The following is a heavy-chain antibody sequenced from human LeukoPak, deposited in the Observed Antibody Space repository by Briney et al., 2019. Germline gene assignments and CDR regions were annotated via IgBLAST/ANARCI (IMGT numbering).Heavy chain of an antibody. D-gene: IGHD4-23*01. CDR3: ARYLDYGGNSRVFQH. CDR2: IFYSGST. J-gene: IGHJ1*01. CDR1: GGSISTSNYY. V-gene: IGHV4-39*07. Sequence: PSETLSLTCTVSGGSISTSNYYWGWIRQPPGKGLEWIGNIFYSGSTYYSPSLKSRVTISIDTSKNQFSLKLSSVTAADTAVYYCARYLDYGGNSRVFQHWGQGTLVTVSS.